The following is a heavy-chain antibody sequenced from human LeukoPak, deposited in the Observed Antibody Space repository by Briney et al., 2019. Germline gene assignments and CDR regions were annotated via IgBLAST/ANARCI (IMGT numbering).Heavy chain of an antibody. CDR3: ASSINMIVVVGYYFDY. Sequence: SETLSLTCTVSGYSISSGYYWGWIRQPPGKGLEWIGSIYHSGSSYYNPSLKSRVTISVDTSKNQFSLKLSSVTAADTAVYYCASSINMIVVVGYYFDYWGQGTLVTVSS. CDR1: GYSISSGYY. V-gene: IGHV4-38-2*02. D-gene: IGHD3-22*01. J-gene: IGHJ4*02. CDR2: IYHSGSS.